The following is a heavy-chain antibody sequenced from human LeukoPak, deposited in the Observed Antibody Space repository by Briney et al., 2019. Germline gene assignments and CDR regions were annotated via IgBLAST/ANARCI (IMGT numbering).Heavy chain of an antibody. CDR1: GYTFTSYY. V-gene: IGHV1-46*01. Sequence: ASVKVSCKASGYTFTSYYMHWVRQAPGQGLEWMEVINPSGGSTSYAQKFQGRVTMTRDTSTSTVYMELSSLRSEDTALYYCARESVVTAIPQTLPDYWGQGTLVTVSS. J-gene: IGHJ4*02. CDR2: INPSGGST. D-gene: IGHD2-21*02. CDR3: ARESVVTAIPQTLPDY.